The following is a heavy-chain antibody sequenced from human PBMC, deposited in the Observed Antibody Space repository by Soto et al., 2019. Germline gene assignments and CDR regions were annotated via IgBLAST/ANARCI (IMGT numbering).Heavy chain of an antibody. V-gene: IGHV3-23*01. CDR3: AKGYHGRYGMDV. D-gene: IGHD2-2*01. CDR1: GFTFSSYA. Sequence: EVQLLESGGGLVQPGESLRLSCAASGFTFSSYAMSWVRQAPGKGLEWVSAISGSGGSTYYADSVKGRFTISRDNSKNTLYQQMNSLRVADTAVYYCAKGYHGRYGMDVWGQGTTVTVSS. J-gene: IGHJ6*02. CDR2: ISGSGGST.